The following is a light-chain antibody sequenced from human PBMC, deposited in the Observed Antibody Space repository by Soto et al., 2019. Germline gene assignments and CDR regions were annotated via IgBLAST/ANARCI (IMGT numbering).Light chain of an antibody. V-gene: IGKV3-20*01. CDR3: QQYGSSPPLS. J-gene: IGKJ4*01. CDR1: QSVTSSY. Sequence: EIVLTQSPGTLSLSPGERATLSCRASQSVTSSYLAWYQQKPGQAPRLLIYGASSRATGIQDRFSGSGSGTDFTLTISRLEPEDFAVYFCQQYGSSPPLSFGGGTEVEIK. CDR2: GAS.